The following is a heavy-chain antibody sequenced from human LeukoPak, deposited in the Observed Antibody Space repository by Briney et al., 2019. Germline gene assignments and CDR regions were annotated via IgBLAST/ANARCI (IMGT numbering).Heavy chain of an antibody. J-gene: IGHJ4*02. D-gene: IGHD3-3*01. Sequence: QPGGSLRLSCAASGFTFSSYWMHWVRHAPGKGLVWVSRINSDGSSTSYADSVKGRFTISRDNAKNTLYLQMNSLRAEDTAVYYCASGTIFGVVPFDYWGQGTLVTVSS. CDR3: ASGTIFGVVPFDY. V-gene: IGHV3-74*01. CDR2: INSDGSST. CDR1: GFTFSSYW.